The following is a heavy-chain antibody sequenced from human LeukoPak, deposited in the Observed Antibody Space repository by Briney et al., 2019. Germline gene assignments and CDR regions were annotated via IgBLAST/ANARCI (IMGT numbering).Heavy chain of an antibody. Sequence: GESLKISCKGSGYNFTSYWIGWVRQMPGKGLEWMGIIYPGDSDTRYSPSFQGQVTISADKSISTAYLQWSSLEASDSAMYYCARRSTLSYDYYMDVWGKGTTVTVSS. D-gene: IGHD6-6*01. V-gene: IGHV5-51*01. CDR1: GYNFTSYW. CDR3: ARRSTLSYDYYMDV. CDR2: IYPGDSDT. J-gene: IGHJ6*03.